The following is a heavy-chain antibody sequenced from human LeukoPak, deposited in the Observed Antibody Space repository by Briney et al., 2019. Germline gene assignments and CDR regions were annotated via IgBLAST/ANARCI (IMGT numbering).Heavy chain of an antibody. CDR2: IYSGGDT. D-gene: IGHD3-16*01. V-gene: IGHV3-53*01. CDR3: ARATYLGGFDP. J-gene: IGHJ5*02. Sequence: PGGSLRLSCAASGFTVSSNYMSWVRQAPGKGLEWVSVIYSGGDTYYIDSVKGRFTISRDNSKNTVYLQMNSLRVEDTAVYYCARATYLGGFDPWGQGTLVTVSS. CDR1: GFTVSSNY.